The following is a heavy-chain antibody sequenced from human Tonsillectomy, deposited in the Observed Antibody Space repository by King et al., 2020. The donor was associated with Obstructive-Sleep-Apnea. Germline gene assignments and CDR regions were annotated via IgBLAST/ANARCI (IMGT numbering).Heavy chain of an antibody. J-gene: IGHJ6*02. CDR1: GFSVSSHY. CDR2: LYVGGST. V-gene: IGHV3-66*01. Sequence: VQLVQSGGGLVQPGESLRLTCAASGFSVSSHYMSWVRQVPGKGLEWVSLLYVGGSTYYTDSVKGRFTISRDNSKYTLFLQMNSLRVDDTAVYYCARDFNSGWGNYGMDVWGQGTTVTVSS. CDR3: ARDFNSGWGNYGMDV. D-gene: IGHD6-19*01.